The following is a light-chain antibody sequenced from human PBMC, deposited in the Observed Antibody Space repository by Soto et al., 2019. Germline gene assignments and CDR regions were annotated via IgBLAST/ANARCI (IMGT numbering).Light chain of an antibody. CDR3: QQTYSTPPGIT. J-gene: IGKJ4*01. CDR2: DVS. CDR1: QSISSY. V-gene: IGKV1-39*01. Sequence: DIQMTQSPSSLSASVGDRVTITCRASQSISSYLNWYQQKPGKAPKLLIYDVSSLESGVPSRFSGSGSGTEFTLTISSLQPDDFATYYCQQTYSTPPGITFGGGTKVDI.